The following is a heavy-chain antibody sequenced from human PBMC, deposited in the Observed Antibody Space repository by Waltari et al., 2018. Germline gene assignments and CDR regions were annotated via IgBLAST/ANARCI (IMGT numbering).Heavy chain of an antibody. D-gene: IGHD2-21*01. J-gene: IGHJ6*03. V-gene: IGHV3-64*01. Sequence: EVQLVESGGGLVKPGGSLSLSCDASGLSFCIYSMPWVRQAPGKGLEYVSAISSNGVSTYYANSMKGRLCIPRDNSKNTLYLQMGSLRAEDMAVYYCARSPDQPDSLDYYMDVWGKGTTVTVSS. CDR1: GLSFCIYS. CDR3: ARSPDQPDSLDYYMDV. CDR2: ISSNGVST.